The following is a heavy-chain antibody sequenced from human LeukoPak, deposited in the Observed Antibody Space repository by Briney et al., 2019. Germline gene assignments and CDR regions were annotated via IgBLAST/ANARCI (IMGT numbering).Heavy chain of an antibody. CDR1: GFTFDNFA. D-gene: IGHD5-12*01. V-gene: IGHV3-9*01. CDR3: VKDKRRDGYTYGVYDS. J-gene: IGHJ5*01. CDR2: ITCNSRVK. Sequence: GGSLRLSCAASGFTFDNFAMRWVRQAPGKGLEWVSGITCNSRVKTYTPTVKGRFNISRDNAKNSRDLQMSSLRPEATAPEYCVKDKRRDGYTYGVYDSWGQGTLITVSS.